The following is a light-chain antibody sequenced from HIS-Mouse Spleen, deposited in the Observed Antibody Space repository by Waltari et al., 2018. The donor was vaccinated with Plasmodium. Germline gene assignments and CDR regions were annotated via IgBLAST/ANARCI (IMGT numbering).Light chain of an antibody. Sequence: EIVFTQSPATLSLSPGEGATLSCMASQSVSSYLAWYQKKPGQAPRLLIYDASNRATGIPARFSGSGSGTDFTLTISSLEPEDFAVYYCQQRSNWPLYTFGQGTKLEIK. V-gene: IGKV3-11*01. CDR2: DAS. J-gene: IGKJ2*01. CDR3: QQRSNWPLYT. CDR1: QSVSSY.